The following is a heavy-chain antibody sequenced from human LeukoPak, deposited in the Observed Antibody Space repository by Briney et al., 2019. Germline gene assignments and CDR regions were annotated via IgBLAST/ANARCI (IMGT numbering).Heavy chain of an antibody. D-gene: IGHD3-10*01. V-gene: IGHV4-31*03. J-gene: IGHJ4*02. Sequence: PSQTLSLTSTVSGGSISSGGYYWSSIRQHPGKGLGWIGYIYYSGSTYYNPYLKSRVTISVDTSKNQFSLKLSSATAADTAMYYCARHGDTVVRGVIYYFDHWGQGTVVTVSS. CDR2: IYYSGST. CDR3: ARHGDTVVRGVIYYFDH. CDR1: GGSISSGGYY.